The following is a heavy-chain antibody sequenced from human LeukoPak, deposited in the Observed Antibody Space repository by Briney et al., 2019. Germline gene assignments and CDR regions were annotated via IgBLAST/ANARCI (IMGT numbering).Heavy chain of an antibody. D-gene: IGHD4-17*01. J-gene: IGHJ4*02. CDR3: ATPPTVTRNY. V-gene: IGHV3-23*01. Sequence: GGSLRLSCAASGFTFSSYAMSWVRQAPGKGLEWVSSISGSGGRTHYADSVRGRLTISRDNSKNTLYLQMDSLRAEDTAVYYCATPPTVTRNYWGQGTLVTVSS. CDR2: ISGSGGRT. CDR1: GFTFSSYA.